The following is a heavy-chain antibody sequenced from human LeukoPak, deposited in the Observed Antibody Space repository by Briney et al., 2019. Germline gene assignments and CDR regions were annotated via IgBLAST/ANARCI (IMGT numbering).Heavy chain of an antibody. V-gene: IGHV3-23*01. CDR2: IYGNGREK. D-gene: IGHD1-14*01. Sequence: PGGSLRLSCAASGFTFSSYAMSWVRQAPGRGLEWISGIYGNGREKFYADSVKGRFTISRDNSKNTLSLYMDTLRAEDTALYYCAKDLTPDGVWDIDCWGRGTLVTVSS. CDR3: AKDLTPDGVWDIDC. CDR1: GFTFSSYA. J-gene: IGHJ4*02.